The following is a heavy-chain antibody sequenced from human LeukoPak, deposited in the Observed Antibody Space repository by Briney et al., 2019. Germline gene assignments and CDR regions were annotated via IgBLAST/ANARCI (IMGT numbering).Heavy chain of an antibody. Sequence: SETLSLTCTVSGGSISSSSYYWGWIRQPPGKGLEWIGSISYSGSTHYNPSLESRVTVSRDTSKNQFSLKLTSVTAADTAVYYCATTYSADGAFDIWGQGTMVTVSS. V-gene: IGHV4-39*07. CDR2: ISYSGST. J-gene: IGHJ3*02. CDR1: GGSISSSSYY. D-gene: IGHD4-11*01. CDR3: ATTYSADGAFDI.